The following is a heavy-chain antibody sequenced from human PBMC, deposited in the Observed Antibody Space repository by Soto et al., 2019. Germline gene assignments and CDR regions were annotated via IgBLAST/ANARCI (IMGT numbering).Heavy chain of an antibody. CDR3: AREKVGTTFFDN. D-gene: IGHD1-1*01. CDR2: IYPSVSS. CDR1: GFAISRGYY. J-gene: IGHJ4*02. Sequence: PSETLSFTCSVSGFAISRGYYWSWVRQPPGKGLEWIGSIYPSVSSYHNPSLATRLRLSIDTSKNQFTLNLTSVTAADTALYFCAREKVGTTFFDNWGQGIQVTVS. V-gene: IGHV4-38-2*02.